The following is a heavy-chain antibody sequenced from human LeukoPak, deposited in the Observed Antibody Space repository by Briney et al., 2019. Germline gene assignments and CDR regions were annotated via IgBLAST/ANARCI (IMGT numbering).Heavy chain of an antibody. CDR1: GFTFSSYA. J-gene: IGHJ4*02. CDR3: ATKFLGYCSGGSCSVFDY. CDR2: ISGSGGST. Sequence: GGSLRLSCAASGFTFSSYAMSWVRQAPGKGLEWVSAISGSGGSTYYADSVKGRFTISRDNSKNTLYLQMNSLRAEDTAVYYCATKFLGYCSGGSCSVFDYWGQGTLVTVSS. V-gene: IGHV3-23*01. D-gene: IGHD2-15*01.